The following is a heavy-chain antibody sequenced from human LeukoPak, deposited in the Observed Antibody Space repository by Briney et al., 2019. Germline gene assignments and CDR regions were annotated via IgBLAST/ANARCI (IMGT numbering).Heavy chain of an antibody. CDR3: AKGSSSTGRNAFDI. D-gene: IGHD2-2*01. CDR1: GFTFSSYA. Sequence: PGGSLRLSCAASGFTFSSYAMSWVRQAPGKGLEWVSAISGSGGSTYYADSVKGRFTISRDNSKNTLYLQMNNLRAEDSAVYYCAKGSSSTGRNAFDIWGQGTMVTVSS. CDR2: ISGSGGST. V-gene: IGHV3-23*01. J-gene: IGHJ3*02.